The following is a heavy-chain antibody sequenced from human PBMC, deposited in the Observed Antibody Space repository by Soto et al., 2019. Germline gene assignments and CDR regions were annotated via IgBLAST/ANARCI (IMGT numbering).Heavy chain of an antibody. CDR2: IYYSGST. J-gene: IGHJ4*02. Sequence: PSETLSLTCTVSGGSLSSDYLGWYRQPPGKGLEWIGYIYYSGSTNSNTPLKSRVTISVDTSKIQFSLKLSSVTAADTAVYYFAREHSSSWLHYRGQGTLVTVSS. CDR1: GGSLSSDY. V-gene: IGHV4-59*01. D-gene: IGHD6-13*01. CDR3: AREHSSSWLHY.